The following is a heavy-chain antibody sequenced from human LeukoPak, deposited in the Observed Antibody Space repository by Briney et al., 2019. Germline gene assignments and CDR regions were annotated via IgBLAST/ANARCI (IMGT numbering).Heavy chain of an antibody. J-gene: IGHJ1*01. CDR2: ISFDGTKE. Sequence: GGSLRLSCAASGFTFNRYAMHWVRQAPGKGLEWLAVISFDGTKEYSAGSVKGRFSISRDNSKNTVFLQMNSLRLDDTAVYYCARAGGKIRGFGGFQQWGQGALVTVSS. D-gene: IGHD3-10*01. V-gene: IGHV3-30*04. CDR3: ARAGGKIRGFGGFQQ. CDR1: GFTFNRYA.